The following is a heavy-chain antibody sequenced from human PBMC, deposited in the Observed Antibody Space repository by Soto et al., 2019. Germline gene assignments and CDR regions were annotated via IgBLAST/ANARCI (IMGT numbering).Heavy chain of an antibody. J-gene: IGHJ6*02. V-gene: IGHV3-11*01. CDR1: GFTYSDYY. CDR3: ARGPLTTRGYYYGLDV. D-gene: IGHD4-17*01. CDR2: ISSDGDTR. Sequence: QVKMVQSGGGLVKPGGSLRLSCSGSGFTYSDYYMSWIRQAPGKGLEWVAYISSDGDTRYYGDSVKSRFSISRDNSKKSVYLHMNRVDADDTAIYYCARGPLTTRGYYYGLDVWCQGTTVIVSS.